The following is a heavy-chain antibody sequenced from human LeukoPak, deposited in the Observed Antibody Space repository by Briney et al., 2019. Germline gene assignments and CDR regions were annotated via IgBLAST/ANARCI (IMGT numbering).Heavy chain of an antibody. CDR3: AKDEGGTALLLFDY. CDR1: GFTFNNYA. J-gene: IGHJ4*02. V-gene: IGHV3-30-3*01. CDR2: ISYDGSNK. Sequence: GGSLRLSCAASGFTFNNYAMHWVRQAPGKGLEWVSVISYDGSNKYYTASVKGRFTISRDNSKNTLYLQMNSLRAEDTAFYYCAKDEGGTALLLFDYWGQGTLVTVSS. D-gene: IGHD5-18*01.